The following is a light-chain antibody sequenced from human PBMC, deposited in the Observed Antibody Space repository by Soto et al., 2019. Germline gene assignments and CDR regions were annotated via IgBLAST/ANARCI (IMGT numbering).Light chain of an antibody. J-gene: IGKJ1*01. Sequence: EIVLTPSPATLSLSPRARASLSLMASQSVRTYLAWYQQKPGQAPRLLIYDASNRATGIPDRFSGSGSGTDFTLTISGLEPEDFAVYFCHQYGMSPQTFGQGTKVDIK. CDR2: DAS. CDR3: HQYGMSPQT. V-gene: IGKV3-11*01. CDR1: QSVRTY.